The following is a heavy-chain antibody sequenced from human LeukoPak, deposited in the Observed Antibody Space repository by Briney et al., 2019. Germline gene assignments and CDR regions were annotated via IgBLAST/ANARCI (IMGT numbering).Heavy chain of an antibody. Sequence: GESLKISCKGSRYSFSCYWIGWVRQMPGKGLEWMGIIYPGGSDTRYSPSFQGQVTISADKSISTAYLQWSSLKASDTAMYYCARVAVAGPVEFDYWGQGTLVTVSS. D-gene: IGHD6-19*01. J-gene: IGHJ4*02. CDR1: RYSFSCYW. CDR2: IYPGGSDT. CDR3: ARVAVAGPVEFDY. V-gene: IGHV5-51*01.